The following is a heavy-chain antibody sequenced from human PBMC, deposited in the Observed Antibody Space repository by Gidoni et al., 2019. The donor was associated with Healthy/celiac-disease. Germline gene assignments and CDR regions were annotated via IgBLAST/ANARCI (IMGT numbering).Heavy chain of an antibody. Sequence: QVQLQQWGAGLLKPSETLSLTCAVYGGSFSGYYWSWIRQPPGKGLEWIGEINHSGSTNYNPSLKSRVTISVDTSKNQFSLKLSSVTAADTAVYYCARENSSSWYEMGAFDIWGQGTMVTVSS. V-gene: IGHV4-34*01. D-gene: IGHD6-13*01. CDR2: INHSGST. CDR1: GGSFSGYY. J-gene: IGHJ3*02. CDR3: ARENSSSWYEMGAFDI.